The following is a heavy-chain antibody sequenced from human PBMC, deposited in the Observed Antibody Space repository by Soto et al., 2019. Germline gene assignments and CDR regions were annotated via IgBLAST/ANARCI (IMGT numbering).Heavy chain of an antibody. CDR2: INAGNGDT. V-gene: IGHV1-3*05. CDR1: GYTFTNYA. J-gene: IGHJ4*02. Sequence: QVLLAQSGAEEKKPGASVKVSCKASGYTFTNYAINWVRLAPGQRLEWMAWINAGNGDTKYSQKFHGRVTITRDTSASTAYMELSSLQSEDTAMYYCAREGGGFDYWGQGTLVTVSS. D-gene: IGHD3-16*01. CDR3: AREGGGFDY.